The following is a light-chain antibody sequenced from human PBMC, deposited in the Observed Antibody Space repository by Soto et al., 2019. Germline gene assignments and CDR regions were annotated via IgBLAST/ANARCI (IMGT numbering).Light chain of an antibody. CDR1: QTVLGN. Sequence: DIVMAQSPATLSVSTGERATLSCRASQTVLGNLAWYQQKPGQAPRILIYGASNRATGIPARFTGSGSGTAFTLTISSLQSEDFAIYSCQQYNHWPLTSGGGTKLESK. J-gene: IGKJ4*01. CDR3: QQYNHWPLT. V-gene: IGKV3-15*01. CDR2: GAS.